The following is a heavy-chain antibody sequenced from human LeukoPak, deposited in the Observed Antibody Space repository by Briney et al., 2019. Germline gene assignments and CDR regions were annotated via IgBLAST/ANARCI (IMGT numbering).Heavy chain of an antibody. V-gene: IGHV3-21*01. CDR1: GFTFSSYS. CDR2: ISSSSSYI. Sequence: GGSLRLSCAASGFTFSSYSMNWVRQAPGKGLEWVSSISSSSSYIYYADSVKGRFTISRDNAKNSLYLQMNSLRAEDTAVYYCAREESLYYDSSGYYNELDYWGQGTLATVSS. D-gene: IGHD3-22*01. J-gene: IGHJ4*02. CDR3: AREESLYYDSSGYYNELDY.